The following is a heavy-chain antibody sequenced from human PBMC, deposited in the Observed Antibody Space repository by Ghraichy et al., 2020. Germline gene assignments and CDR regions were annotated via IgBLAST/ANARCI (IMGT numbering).Heavy chain of an antibody. CDR2: ISYDGSNK. D-gene: IGHD6-19*01. Sequence: GGSLNISCAASGFTFSSYAMHWVRQAPGKGLEWVAVISYDGSNKYYADSVKGRFTISRDNSKNTLYLQMNSLRAEDTAVYYCARDQAVAGQYYYYGMDVWGQGTTVTVSS. CDR3: ARDQAVAGQYYYYGMDV. J-gene: IGHJ6*02. CDR1: GFTFSSYA. V-gene: IGHV3-30-3*01.